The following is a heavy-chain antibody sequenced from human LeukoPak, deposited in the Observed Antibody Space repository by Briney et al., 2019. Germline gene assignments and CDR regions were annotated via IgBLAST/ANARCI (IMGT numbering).Heavy chain of an antibody. J-gene: IGHJ5*02. D-gene: IGHD6-19*01. Sequence: ASVKVSCKASGYTFTSYGISWVRQAPGQGLEWMGWISAYNGNTNYAQKFQGRVTMTRNTSISTAYMEPSSLRSEDTAVYYCARGREYSSGWYPNTWGQGTLVTVSS. CDR2: ISAYNGNT. CDR3: ARGREYSSGWYPNT. CDR1: GYTFTSYG. V-gene: IGHV1-18*01.